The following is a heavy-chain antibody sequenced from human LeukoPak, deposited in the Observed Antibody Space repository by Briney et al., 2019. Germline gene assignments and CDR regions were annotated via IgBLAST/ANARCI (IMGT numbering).Heavy chain of an antibody. Sequence: SETLSLTCTVSGYSISSGYYWGWIRQPPGKGLEWIGSIYHSGSTYYNPFLKSRVTISVDTSKNQFSLKLSSVTAADTAVYYCARVNSSSWYRYYYYMDVWGKGTTVTVSS. CDR3: ARVNSSSWYRYYYYMDV. CDR1: GYSISSGYY. CDR2: IYHSGST. D-gene: IGHD6-13*01. V-gene: IGHV4-38-2*02. J-gene: IGHJ6*03.